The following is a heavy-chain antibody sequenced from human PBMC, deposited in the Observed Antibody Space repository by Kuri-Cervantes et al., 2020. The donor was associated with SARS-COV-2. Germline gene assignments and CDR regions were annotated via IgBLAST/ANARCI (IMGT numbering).Heavy chain of an antibody. V-gene: IGHV3-23*01. D-gene: IGHD2-21*01. CDR3: ARDRVGVHDS. Sequence: GGSLRLSCAASGFTFSSYGMRWVRQAPGKGLEWVSASSGSGGSTYYADSVKGRFTISSDNSKNTLYLQMNSLRAEDTAMYYYARDRVGVHDSWGQGTLVTVSS. J-gene: IGHJ4*02. CDR1: GFTFSSYG. CDR2: SSGSGGST.